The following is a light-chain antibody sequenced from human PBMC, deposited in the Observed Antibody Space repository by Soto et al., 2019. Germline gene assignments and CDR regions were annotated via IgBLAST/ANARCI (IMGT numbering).Light chain of an antibody. Sequence: EVVMTQSPATLSVSPGERATLSCRASESVSSNLAWYQQRPGQAPRLVIYGASTRATGIPDRFSGSGSGTDFTLTISRLEPEDFAVYFCQQYDNSLWTFGQGTKVDIK. J-gene: IGKJ1*01. CDR3: QQYDNSLWT. CDR1: ESVSSN. CDR2: GAS. V-gene: IGKV3-15*01.